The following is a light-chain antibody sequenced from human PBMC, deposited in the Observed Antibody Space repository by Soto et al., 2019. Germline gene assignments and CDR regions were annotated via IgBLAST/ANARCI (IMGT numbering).Light chain of an antibody. Sequence: QSALTQPPSTSGTPGQRVTISCSGSRSNIGSNTVSWYEHLPGTAPRLLIYGNNQRPSGVPDRFSGSKSGTSASLAISGLQSEDEAHYYCATWDDSLDVHVFGTGTKVT. J-gene: IGLJ1*01. CDR2: GNN. V-gene: IGLV1-44*01. CDR1: RSNIGSNT. CDR3: ATWDDSLDVHV.